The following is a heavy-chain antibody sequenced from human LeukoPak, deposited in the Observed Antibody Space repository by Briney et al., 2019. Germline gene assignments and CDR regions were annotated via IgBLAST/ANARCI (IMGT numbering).Heavy chain of an antibody. CDR2: ISTSSSYI. CDR1: GFTFSSYS. Sequence: GGSLRLSSAASGFTFSSYSMNWVRQAPGKGLEWVSCISTSSSYIYYADSVKGRFTISRDNAKNSLYLQINSLRAEDTAVYYCAKPNWNYALDYWGQGTLVTVSS. J-gene: IGHJ4*02. CDR3: AKPNWNYALDY. V-gene: IGHV3-21*04. D-gene: IGHD1-7*01.